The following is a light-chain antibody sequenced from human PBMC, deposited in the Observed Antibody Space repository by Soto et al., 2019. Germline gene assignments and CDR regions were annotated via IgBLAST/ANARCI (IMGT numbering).Light chain of an antibody. V-gene: IGLV2-8*01. Sequence: QSALTQSPSASGSPGESVTISCTGTSSDVGGYDYVSWYQQYPGKAPKLIIYDVIKRPSGVPDRFFGSKSGNTASLTVSGLQAEDEADYYCSSYGGNKLLFGGGTKLTVL. CDR2: DVI. J-gene: IGLJ3*02. CDR3: SSYGGNKLL. CDR1: SSDVGGYDY.